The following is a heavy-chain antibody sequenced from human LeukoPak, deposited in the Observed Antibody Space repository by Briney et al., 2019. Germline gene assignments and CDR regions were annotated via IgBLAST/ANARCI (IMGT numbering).Heavy chain of an antibody. CDR3: ARYVSSGYYALYFDY. CDR1: GYTFTSYG. CDR2: ISAYNGNT. V-gene: IGHV1-18*01. J-gene: IGHJ4*02. D-gene: IGHD3-22*01. Sequence: ASVKVSCKASGYTFTSYGISWVRRAPGQGLEWMGWISAYNGNTNYAQKLQGRVTITTDTSTSTAYMELRSLRSDDTAVYHCARYVSSGYYALYFDYWGQGTLVTVSS.